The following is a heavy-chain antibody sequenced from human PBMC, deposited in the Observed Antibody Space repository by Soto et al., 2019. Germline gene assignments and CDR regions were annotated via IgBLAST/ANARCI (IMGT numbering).Heavy chain of an antibody. J-gene: IGHJ4*02. V-gene: IGHV4-39*01. Sequence: QLQLQESGPGLVKPSETLSLTCTVSGGSISSSSYYWGWIRQPPGKGLEWIGSIYYSGSTYYNPSLKSRVTISVDTSKNQFPLKLSSVTAADTAVYYCARTLERTFFDYWGQGTLVTVSS. CDR2: IYYSGST. D-gene: IGHD1-1*01. CDR1: GGSISSSSYY. CDR3: ARTLERTFFDY.